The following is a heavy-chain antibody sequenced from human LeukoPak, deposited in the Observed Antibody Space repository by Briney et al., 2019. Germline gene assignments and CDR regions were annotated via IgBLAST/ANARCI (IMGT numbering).Heavy chain of an antibody. CDR3: ARASYYFDTSGGYYFDY. Sequence: SSETLSLTCTVSGGSISSYYWSWIRQPPGKGLEWIGYIYYSGSTNYNPSLKSRVTISVDTSKNHFSLKLSSVTAADTAVYYCARASYYFDTSGGYYFDYWGQGTLVTVSS. CDR2: IYYSGST. D-gene: IGHD3-22*01. J-gene: IGHJ4*02. V-gene: IGHV4-59*08. CDR1: GGSISSYY.